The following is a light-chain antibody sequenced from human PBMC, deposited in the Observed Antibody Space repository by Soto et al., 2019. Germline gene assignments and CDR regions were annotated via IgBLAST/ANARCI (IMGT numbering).Light chain of an antibody. CDR2: AAS. CDR3: QQADSLPLVT. J-gene: IGKJ5*01. V-gene: IGKV1-39*01. Sequence: DIQMTQSPSTLSGSVGDRVTITCRASQSISSYLNWYQQKPGKAPKLLIYAASSLFSGVPSRFSGSGSGTDFTLTISSLQPEDFATYYCQQADSLPLVTFGQGTRLEIK. CDR1: QSISSY.